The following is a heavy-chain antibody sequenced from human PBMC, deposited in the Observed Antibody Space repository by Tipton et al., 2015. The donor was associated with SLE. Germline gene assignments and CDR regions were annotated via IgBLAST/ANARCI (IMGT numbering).Heavy chain of an antibody. CDR1: GGSISSST. Sequence: LSLTCTVSGGSISSSTYYWGWIRQAPGKGLEWVAVISYDGSNKYYADSVKGRFTISRDNSKNTLYLQMNSLRAEDTAVYYCAREAGAGTDAFDIWGQGTMVTVSS. CDR2: ISYDGSNK. V-gene: IGHV3-30-3*01. D-gene: IGHD1-26*01. J-gene: IGHJ3*02. CDR3: AREAGAGTDAFDI.